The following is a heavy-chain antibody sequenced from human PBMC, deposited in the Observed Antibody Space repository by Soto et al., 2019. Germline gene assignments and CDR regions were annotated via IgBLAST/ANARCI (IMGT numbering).Heavy chain of an antibody. V-gene: IGHV1-18*01. CDR3: KYISVWGGDLEVDDYYYGMDV. CDR2: IIPINGKT. Sequence: ASVKVSCKASGYTFTSYGISWVRQAPGQGLEWMGWIIPINGKTNYAQKIQGRVTITADESTSTAYMELRSLRSEDTAVYYCKYISVWGGDLEVDDYYYGMDVWGQGTTVTVSS. CDR1: GYTFTSYG. J-gene: IGHJ6*02. D-gene: IGHD6-19*01.